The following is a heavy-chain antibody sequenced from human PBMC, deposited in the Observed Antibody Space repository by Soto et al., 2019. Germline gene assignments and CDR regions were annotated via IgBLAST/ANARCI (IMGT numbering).Heavy chain of an antibody. Sequence: QITLNESGPTVVKPTETLTLTCTFSGFSLTTSGVGVGWVRQSPGKAPEWLAFTYWDDDKRYSTSLKSRLTITKDTSKIQVVLTMANVDPADTATYYCAHRVLRAVFGLVTTTAIYFDFWGQGAPVVVSS. J-gene: IGHJ4*02. CDR2: TYWDDDK. V-gene: IGHV2-5*02. D-gene: IGHD3-3*01. CDR3: AHRVLRAVFGLVTTTAIYFDF. CDR1: GFSLTTSGVG.